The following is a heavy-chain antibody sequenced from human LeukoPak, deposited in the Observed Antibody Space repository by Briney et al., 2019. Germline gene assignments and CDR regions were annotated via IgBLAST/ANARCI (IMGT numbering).Heavy chain of an antibody. Sequence: SETLSLTCTVSGGSISSSSYYWGWIRQPPGKGLEWIGSIYYSGSTYYNPSLKSRVTISVDTSKNQFSLKLSSVTAADTAVYYCARDGGGRYSSNYYYYYMDVWGKGTTVTVSS. D-gene: IGHD3-9*01. CDR3: ARDGGGRYSSNYYYYYMDV. CDR2: IYYSGST. V-gene: IGHV4-39*07. J-gene: IGHJ6*03. CDR1: GGSISSSSYY.